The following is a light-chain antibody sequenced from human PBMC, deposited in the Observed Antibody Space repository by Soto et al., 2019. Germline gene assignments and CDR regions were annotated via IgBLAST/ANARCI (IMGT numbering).Light chain of an antibody. Sequence: QSVLTQPASVSGSPGQSITISCTGTSSDVGDYNFVSWLQQHPGKAPKVMIYDVSDRPSGVSNRFSGSKSGNTASLTISGLQAEDEADYYCSSYTSTSTLVVLGGGTKLTVL. V-gene: IGLV2-14*01. CDR2: DVS. CDR1: SSDVGDYNF. CDR3: SSYTSTSTLVV. J-gene: IGLJ2*01.